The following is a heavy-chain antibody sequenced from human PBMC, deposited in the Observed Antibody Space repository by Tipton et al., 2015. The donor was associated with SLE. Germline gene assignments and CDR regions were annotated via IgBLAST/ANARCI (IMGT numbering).Heavy chain of an antibody. CDR1: GGSVTTNY. D-gene: IGHD1-26*01. Sequence: TLSLTCTVSGGSVTTNYWNWIRQPPGKGLEWIGYTYDGGSANYNPSLKSRVSLSIYTSKNQFSLRLSSVTAADTAVYYCARTSGSHGNYYFDSWGQGTLVTVSS. CDR2: TYDGGSA. J-gene: IGHJ4*02. V-gene: IGHV4-59*02. CDR3: ARTSGSHGNYYFDS.